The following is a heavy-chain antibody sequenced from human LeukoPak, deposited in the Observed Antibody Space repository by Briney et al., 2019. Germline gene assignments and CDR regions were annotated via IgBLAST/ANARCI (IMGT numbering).Heavy chain of an antibody. CDR2: IGSSGSTV. CDR1: GFTFSAYE. J-gene: IGHJ3*02. D-gene: IGHD4-23*01. CDR3: ARDTLEYSNSPDALDI. V-gene: IGHV3-48*03. Sequence: GGSLRLSCAASGFTFSAYEMNWVRQAPGKGLEWVSYIGSSGSTVYYADSVKGRFTISRDNARNSLYMQMESLRDEDTAIYYCARDTLEYSNSPDALDIWGQGTMVTFSS.